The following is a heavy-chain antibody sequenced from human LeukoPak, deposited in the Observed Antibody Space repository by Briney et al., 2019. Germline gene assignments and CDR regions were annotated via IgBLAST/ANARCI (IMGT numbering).Heavy chain of an antibody. V-gene: IGHV3-23*01. D-gene: IGHD3-3*01. CDR2: ISGSGGST. CDR3: AKSAPPQYYDFWSGSFNPYFDY. CDR1: GFTFSSYA. J-gene: IGHJ4*02. Sequence: GGSLRLSCAASGFTFSSYAVSWVRQAPGKGLEWVSAISGSGGSTYYADSVKGRFTISRDNSKNTLYLQMNSLRAEDTAVYYCAKSAPPQYYDFWSGSFNPYFDYWGQGTLVTVSS.